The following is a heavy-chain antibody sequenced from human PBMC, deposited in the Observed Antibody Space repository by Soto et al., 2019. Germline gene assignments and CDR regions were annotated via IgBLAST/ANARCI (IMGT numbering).Heavy chain of an antibody. V-gene: IGHV4-39*07. CDR3: ARAPIAVAGTPRAFDI. CDR2: IYYSGST. Sequence: SETLSLTCTVSGGSISSSSYYWGWIRQPPGKGLEWIGSIYYSGSTYYNPSLKSRVTISVDRSKNQFSLKLSSVTAADTAVYYCARAPIAVAGTPRAFDIWGQGTMVTVSS. D-gene: IGHD6-19*01. J-gene: IGHJ3*02. CDR1: GGSISSSSYY.